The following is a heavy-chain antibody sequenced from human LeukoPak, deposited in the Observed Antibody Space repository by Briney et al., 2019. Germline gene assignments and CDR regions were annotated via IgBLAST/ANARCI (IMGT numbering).Heavy chain of an antibody. CDR2: IYDSGNT. V-gene: IGHV4-59*01. Sequence: PSETLSPACTVSGGIITYYRWTWIRQPPGKGLEWIGHIYDSGNTNYNPSLKSRVTISDDTAQNQISLNLNSVTAADTAVYYCARDNSHSSAHYSHWYFDLWGRGTLVSVSS. CDR3: ARDNSHSSAHYSHWYFDL. CDR1: GGIITYYR. D-gene: IGHD6-19*01. J-gene: IGHJ2*01.